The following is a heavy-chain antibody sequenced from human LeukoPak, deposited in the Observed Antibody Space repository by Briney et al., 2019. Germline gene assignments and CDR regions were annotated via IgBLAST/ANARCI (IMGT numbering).Heavy chain of an antibody. Sequence: PGGSLRLSCAASGFIFSHHGMNWVRQAPGKGLEWVSGIRTDGVATYYADSVKGRFTISRDNAKNSLYLQMNSLRAEDTAVYYCARGSYSMNYYYYYMDVWGKGTTVTISS. V-gene: IGHV3-48*04. CDR3: ARGSYSMNYYYYYMDV. CDR2: IRTDGVAT. CDR1: GFIFSHHG. J-gene: IGHJ6*03. D-gene: IGHD1-26*01.